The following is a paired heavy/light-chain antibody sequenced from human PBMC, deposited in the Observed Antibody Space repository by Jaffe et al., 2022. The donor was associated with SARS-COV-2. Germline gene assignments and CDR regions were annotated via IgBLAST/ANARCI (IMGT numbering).Light chain of an antibody. CDR3: SSYTSSSTLFV. CDR2: EVS. J-gene: IGLJ1*01. V-gene: IGLV2-14*01. Sequence: QSALTQPASVSGSPGQSITISCTGTSSDVGGYNYVSWYQQHPGKAPKLMIYEVSNRPSGVSNRFSGSKSGNTASLTISGLQAEDEADYYCSSYTSSSTLFVFGTGTKVTVL. CDR1: SSDVGGYNY.
Heavy chain of an antibody. D-gene: IGHD6-13*01. CDR3: AKDMLPQIAAAGLGGDYGMDV. CDR2: ISWDGGST. J-gene: IGHJ6*02. CDR1: GFTFDDYT. V-gene: IGHV3-43*01. Sequence: EVQLVESGGVVVQPGGSLRLSCAASGFTFDDYTMHWVRQAPGKGLEWVSLISWDGGSTYYADSVKGRFTISRDNSKNSLYLQMNSLRTEDTALYYCAKDMLPQIAAAGLGGDYGMDVWGQGTTVTVSS.